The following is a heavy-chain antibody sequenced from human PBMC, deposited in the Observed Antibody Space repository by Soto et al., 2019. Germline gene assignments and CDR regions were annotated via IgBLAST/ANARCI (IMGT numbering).Heavy chain of an antibody. CDR1: GFTFSSYG. Sequence: PGGSLRLSCAASGFTFSSYGMHWVRQAPGKGLEWVAVISYDGSNKYYADSVKGRFTISRDNSKNTLYLQMNSLRAEDTAVYYCAKDRGCGGDCYPYYYYGMDVWGQGTTVTVS. V-gene: IGHV3-30*18. D-gene: IGHD2-21*02. J-gene: IGHJ6*02. CDR3: AKDRGCGGDCYPYYYYGMDV. CDR2: ISYDGSNK.